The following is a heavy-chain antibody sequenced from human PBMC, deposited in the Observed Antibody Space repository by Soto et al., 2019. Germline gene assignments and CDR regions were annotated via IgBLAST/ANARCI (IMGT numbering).Heavy chain of an antibody. D-gene: IGHD1-26*01. CDR1: GDSIGSFY. V-gene: IGHV4-4*07. CDR3: ARDLSGTGLDI. J-gene: IGHJ6*02. Sequence: QLQLHESGPGLVKPSDTLSLTCNVSGDSIGSFYWSWIRQSAGKGLEWIGRVYSTGGVTYNPALKGRVTISLDRSNNHVSLEMNSVTAADTAVYFCARDLSGTGLDIWGRGTRVSVSS. CDR2: VYSTGGV.